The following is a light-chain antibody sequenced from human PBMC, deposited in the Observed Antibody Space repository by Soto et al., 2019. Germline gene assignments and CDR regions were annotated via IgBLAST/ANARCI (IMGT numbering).Light chain of an antibody. V-gene: IGKV1-9*01. CDR2: TAS. CDR1: QDIAIY. CDR3: QQTRSYPST. J-gene: IGKJ4*01. Sequence: IQLTQSPPSLSASVGDRVTITCRASQDIAIYLAWYQQKPGEAPNLLIHTASTLHGGVPSRFSGRGAGTDFTLTITSLQAEDFATYYCQQTRSYPSTFGGGTKVEIK.